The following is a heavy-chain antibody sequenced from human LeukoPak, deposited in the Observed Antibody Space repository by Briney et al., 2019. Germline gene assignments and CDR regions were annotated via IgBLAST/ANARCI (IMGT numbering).Heavy chain of an antibody. CDR3: AKEAAYCGGDCFGAFDI. CDR1: GFTFSSYG. Sequence: GGSLRLSCAASGFTFSSYGMHWVRQAPGKGLEWVAFIRYDGSNKYYADSVKGRFTISRDNSKNTLYLQMNSLRAEDTAVYYCAKEAAYCGGDCFGAFDIWGQGTMVTVSS. D-gene: IGHD2-21*02. J-gene: IGHJ3*02. CDR2: IRYDGSNK. V-gene: IGHV3-30*02.